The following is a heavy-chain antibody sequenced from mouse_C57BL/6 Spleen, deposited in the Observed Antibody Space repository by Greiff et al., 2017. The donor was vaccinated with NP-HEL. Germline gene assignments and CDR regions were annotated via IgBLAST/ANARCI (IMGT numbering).Heavy chain of an antibody. CDR3: AKPDLLGAMDY. V-gene: IGHV2-3*01. CDR1: GFSLTSYG. D-gene: IGHD2-10*01. J-gene: IGHJ4*01. Sequence: VQLKESGPGLVAPSQSLSITCTASGFSLTSYGVSWVRQPPGQGLEWLGVIWRDGSTTYHSTLIFRLSISKDNSKSQVIIKLNSLQTDDTAACDCAKPDLLGAMDYWGQGTSVTVSS. CDR2: IWRDGST.